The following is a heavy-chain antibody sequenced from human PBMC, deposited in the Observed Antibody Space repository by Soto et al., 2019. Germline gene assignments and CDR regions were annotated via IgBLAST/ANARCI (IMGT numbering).Heavy chain of an antibody. CDR3: ASGPPGDAFDI. V-gene: IGHV3-21*01. D-gene: IGHD3-10*01. CDR2: ISSSSYI. J-gene: IGHJ3*02. Sequence: GGSLRLSCAASGFTFSSYSMNWVRQAPGKGLEWVSSISSSSYIYYADSVKGRFTISRDNAKNSLYLQMNSLRAEDTAVYYCASGPPGDAFDIWGQGTMVTVSS. CDR1: GFTFSSYS.